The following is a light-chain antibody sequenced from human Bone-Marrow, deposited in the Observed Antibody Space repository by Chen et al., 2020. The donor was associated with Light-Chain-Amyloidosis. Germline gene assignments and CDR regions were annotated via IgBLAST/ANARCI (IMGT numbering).Light chain of an antibody. CDR3: QSADSSGTYEVI. CDR1: DLPTKY. V-gene: IGLV3-25*03. Sequence: SYELTQPPSVSVSPGQTARITCSGDDLPTKYAYCYQQKPGQAPVLVIHRYTERPSGLSERFSGSSSGTTATLTISGVQAEDEADYHCQSADSSGTYEVIFGGGTKLTVL. J-gene: IGLJ2*01. CDR2: RYT.